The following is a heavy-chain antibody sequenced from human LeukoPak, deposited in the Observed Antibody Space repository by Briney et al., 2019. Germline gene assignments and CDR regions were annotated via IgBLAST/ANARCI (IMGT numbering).Heavy chain of an antibody. Sequence: GGSLRLSCAASGFTVSSNYMNWVRQAPGKGLEWVSSISSSSSYIYYADSVKGRFTISRDNAKNSLYLQMNSLRAEDTAVYYCARVRPVAAFDIWGQGTMVTVSS. V-gene: IGHV3-21*01. CDR1: GFTVSSNY. D-gene: IGHD6-19*01. CDR2: ISSSSSYI. CDR3: ARVRPVAAFDI. J-gene: IGHJ3*02.